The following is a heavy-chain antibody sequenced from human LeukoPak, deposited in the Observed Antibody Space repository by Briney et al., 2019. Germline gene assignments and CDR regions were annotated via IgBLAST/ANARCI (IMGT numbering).Heavy chain of an antibody. Sequence: PGGSLTLSCAASGLTFSSYGMHWVRQAPGKGLEWVAIISHDGGNEYYADSVKSRFTISKDNSKNTLYLQIDSLRTEDTAVYYCAKDSITSNPYYGLDVWGQGTTVTVSS. CDR1: GLTFSSYG. D-gene: IGHD4-11*01. J-gene: IGHJ6*02. CDR3: AKDSITSNPYYGLDV. CDR2: ISHDGGNE. V-gene: IGHV3-30*18.